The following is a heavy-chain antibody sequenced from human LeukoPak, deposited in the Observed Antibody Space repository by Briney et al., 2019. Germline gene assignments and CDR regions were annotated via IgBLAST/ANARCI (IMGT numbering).Heavy chain of an antibody. CDR1: GHTFTSYY. CDR2: INPSGGST. V-gene: IGHV1-46*01. CDR3: ARPGLSFSGSYSFDY. J-gene: IGHJ4*02. Sequence: VASVKVSCKASGHTFTSYYMHWVRQAPGQGLEWMGIINPSGGSTSYAQKFQGRVTMTRDTSTSTVYMELSSLRSEDTAVYYCARPGLSFSGSYSFDYWGQGTLVTVSS. D-gene: IGHD1-26*01.